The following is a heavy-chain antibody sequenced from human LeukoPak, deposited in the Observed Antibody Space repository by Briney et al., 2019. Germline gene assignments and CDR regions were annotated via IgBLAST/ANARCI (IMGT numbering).Heavy chain of an antibody. D-gene: IGHD4-17*01. CDR1: GFNVNNAW. V-gene: IGHV3-15*07. CDR3: ARENYGDCYFDY. J-gene: IGHJ4*02. CDR2: IRSKIDGGAT. Sequence: GGSLRLSCAASGFNVNNAWMSWVRQAPGKGLEWVGRIRSKIDGGATDYAAPVKGRFTISRDDSKNTLYLQMNSLRAEDTAVYYCARENYGDCYFDYWGQGTLVTVSS.